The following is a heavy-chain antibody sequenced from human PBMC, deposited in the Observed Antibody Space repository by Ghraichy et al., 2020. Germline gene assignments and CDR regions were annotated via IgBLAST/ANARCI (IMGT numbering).Heavy chain of an antibody. D-gene: IGHD3-3*01. J-gene: IGHJ6*03. V-gene: IGHV3-30*02. CDR1: GFTFSSYG. Sequence: GGSLRLSCAASGFTFSSYGMHWVRQAPGKGLEWVAFIRYDGSNKYYADSVKGRFTISRDSSKNTLYLQMNSLRAEDTAVYYCAKDSLFGVVNDPHLWYYMDVWGKGTTVTVSS. CDR2: IRYDGSNK. CDR3: AKDSLFGVVNDPHLWYYMDV.